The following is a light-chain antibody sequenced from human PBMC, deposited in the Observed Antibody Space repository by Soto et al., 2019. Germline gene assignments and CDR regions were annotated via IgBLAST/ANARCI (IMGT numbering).Light chain of an antibody. CDR1: SSDVGGYKY. CDR3: SSYAGSNNPYV. CDR2: EVS. V-gene: IGLV2-8*01. J-gene: IGLJ1*01. Sequence: QSALTQPPSASGSPGQSVTISCTGTSSDVGGYKYVSWYQQHPGKAPKLMIYEVSKRPSGVPDRFSGSKSGNTASLTVSGLQAEDVADYYCSSYAGSNNPYVFGTGTKLTVL.